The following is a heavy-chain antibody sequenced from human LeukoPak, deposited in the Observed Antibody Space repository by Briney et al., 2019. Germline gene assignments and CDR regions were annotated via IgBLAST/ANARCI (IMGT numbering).Heavy chain of an antibody. D-gene: IGHD2-2*01. Sequence: SVKVSCKASGFTFTSSAMQWVRQARGQRLEWIGWIVVGSGNTNYAQKFQERVTITRDMSTSTAYMELSSLRSEDTAVYYCAAGVVPAAMLASIFTFDPWGQGTLVTVSS. CDR3: AAGVVPAAMLASIFTFDP. CDR2: IVVGSGNT. J-gene: IGHJ5*02. V-gene: IGHV1-58*02. CDR1: GFTFTSSA.